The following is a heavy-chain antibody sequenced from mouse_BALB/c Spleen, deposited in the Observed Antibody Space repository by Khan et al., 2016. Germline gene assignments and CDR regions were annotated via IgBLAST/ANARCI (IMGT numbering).Heavy chain of an antibody. V-gene: IGHV2-6-7*01. D-gene: IGHD2-2*01. CDR2: IWGDGST. CDR1: GFSLTGYG. J-gene: IGHJ3*01. CDR3: ARDSPPPYGSFPF. Sequence: QMQLEESGPGLVAPSQSLSITCTVSGFSLTGYGVNWVRQPPGKGLEWLGMIWGDGSTDYNSALKSRLSISKDNSKSQVFLKMNSLQTDDTARYYCARDSPPPYGSFPFWGQGTLVTVSA.